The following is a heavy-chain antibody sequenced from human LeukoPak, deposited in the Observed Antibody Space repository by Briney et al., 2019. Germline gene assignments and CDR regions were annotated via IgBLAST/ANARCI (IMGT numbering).Heavy chain of an antibody. J-gene: IGHJ3*02. CDR3: ARARYVNSFYAFNI. CDR2: LSKSGNT. D-gene: IGHD3-9*01. V-gene: IGHV4-59*01. Sequence: PSETLSRTCTVSGGSISSYYWSWIRLPPGKGLEWIGYLSKSGNTNYSPSLKSRVTIFGDTSKNQFFLKLSSVTAADTAMYYCARARYVNSFYAFNIWGQGTLVTVSS. CDR1: GGSISSYY.